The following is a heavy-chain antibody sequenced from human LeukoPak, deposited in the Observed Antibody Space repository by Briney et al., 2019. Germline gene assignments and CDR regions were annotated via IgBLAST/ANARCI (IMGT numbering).Heavy chain of an antibody. D-gene: IGHD3-22*01. CDR2: IRSKAYGGTT. V-gene: IGHV3-49*03. CDR1: GLTFGDYA. CDR3: TRGYDDGSGYYKPLYYYYYYMDV. J-gene: IGHJ6*03. Sequence: GSLRLSCTASGLTFGDYAMSWFRQAPGKGLEWVGFIRSKAYGGTTEYAASVKGRFTISRDDSKSIAYLQINSLKTEDTAVYYCTRGYDDGSGYYKPLYYYYYYMDVWGKGTTVTVSS.